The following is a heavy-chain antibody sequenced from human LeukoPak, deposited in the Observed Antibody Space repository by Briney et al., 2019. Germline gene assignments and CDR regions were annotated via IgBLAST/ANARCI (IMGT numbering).Heavy chain of an antibody. D-gene: IGHD6-13*01. Sequence: SETLSLTCTVPGGSISSSSYYWGWIRQPPGKGLEWIASIYYSGSTYYNPSLKSRVTISVDTSKNQFSLKLSSVTAADTAVYYCLQQLEDYYYYGMDVWGQGTTVTVSS. CDR2: IYYSGST. V-gene: IGHV4-39*01. CDR1: GGSISSSSYY. J-gene: IGHJ6*02. CDR3: LQQLEDYYYYGMDV.